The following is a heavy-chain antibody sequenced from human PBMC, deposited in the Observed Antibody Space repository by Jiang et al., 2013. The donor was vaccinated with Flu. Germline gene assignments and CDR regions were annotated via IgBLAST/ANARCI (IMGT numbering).Heavy chain of an antibody. CDR3: ARRLGYCTTTTCYAGVDF. D-gene: IGHD2-2*01. CDR2: IDPSDSCT. J-gene: IGHJ1*01. V-gene: IGHV5-10-1*01. CDR1: GYNFTNYW. Sequence: PGESLRISCKGSGYNFTNYWISWVRQMPGRGLEWMGRIDPSDSCTTYSPSFQGFVTISADKSITTAYLQWSSLKASDTAMYYCARRLGYCTTTTCYAGVDFWGQGTLVTVSS.